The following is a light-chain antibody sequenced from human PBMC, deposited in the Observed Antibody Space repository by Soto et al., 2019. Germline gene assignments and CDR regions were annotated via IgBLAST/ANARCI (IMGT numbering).Light chain of an antibody. J-gene: IGKJ1*01. CDR2: DAS. Sequence: EILFAQSPDPLSFSPVGRAPLSFRASQSVTNYIAWYQQRPGQAPRLLIYDASNRASGVPARFSGSGSGTDFTLTISDLEPADFGLYYCQQRLNWPPGFGQGTKVDIK. CDR3: QQRLNWPPG. CDR1: QSVTNY. V-gene: IGKV3-11*01.